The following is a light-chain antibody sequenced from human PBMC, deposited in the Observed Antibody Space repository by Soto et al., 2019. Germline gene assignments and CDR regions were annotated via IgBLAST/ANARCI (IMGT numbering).Light chain of an antibody. Sequence: DIQMTQSPSTLSASVGDRVTITCRASQDINRWLAWYQQKPGKAPKILIYNADTLESGVPSRFSGSGYGTEFILTISSLQPDDFATYYCQQFSLYWAFGQGTKVDMK. J-gene: IGKJ1*01. CDR3: QQFSLYWA. CDR1: QDINRW. CDR2: NAD. V-gene: IGKV1-5*01.